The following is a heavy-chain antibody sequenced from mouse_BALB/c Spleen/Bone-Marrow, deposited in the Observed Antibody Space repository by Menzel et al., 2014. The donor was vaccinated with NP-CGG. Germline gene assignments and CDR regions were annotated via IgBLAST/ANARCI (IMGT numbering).Heavy chain of an antibody. D-gene: IGHD2-3*01. J-gene: IGHJ2*01. CDR2: ILPGSGST. V-gene: IGHV1-9*01. CDR3: ARRGYDGYH. CDR1: GYTFSSYW. Sequence: VQRVESGAELMKPGASVKISCKATGYTFSSYWIEWVKQRPGHGLEWIGEILPGSGSTNYNEKFKCKATFTADTSSNTAYMQLSSLTSEDSAVYYCARRGYDGYHWGQGTTLTVSS.